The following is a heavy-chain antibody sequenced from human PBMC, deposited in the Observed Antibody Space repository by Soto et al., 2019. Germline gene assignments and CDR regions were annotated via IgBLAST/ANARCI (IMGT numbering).Heavy chain of an antibody. J-gene: IGHJ4*02. D-gene: IGHD3-22*01. CDR3: TRGGIYYYHSSGYYDY. Sequence: SETLSLTCTVSGGSISSYYWSWIRQPPGKGLEWIGYIYYSGGTNYNPSLKSRVTISVDTSKNQFSLKLTSVTAADTAVYFCTRGGIYYYHSSGYYDYWGQGALVTVSS. V-gene: IGHV4-59*01. CDR2: IYYSGGT. CDR1: GGSISSYY.